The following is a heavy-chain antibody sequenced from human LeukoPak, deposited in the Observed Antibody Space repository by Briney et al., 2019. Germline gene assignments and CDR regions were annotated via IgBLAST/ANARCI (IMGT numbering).Heavy chain of an antibody. Sequence: GGSLRLSCAASGFTFSDYYMSWIRQAPGKGLEWVSYISSSGSTIYYADSVKGRFTISRDNAKNSLYLQMNSLRAEDTALYYCAKVSTRDRDSSSWYEGGDAFDIWGQGTMVTVSS. CDR2: ISSSGSTI. CDR3: AKVSTRDRDSSSWYEGGDAFDI. V-gene: IGHV3-11*01. CDR1: GFTFSDYY. J-gene: IGHJ3*02. D-gene: IGHD6-13*01.